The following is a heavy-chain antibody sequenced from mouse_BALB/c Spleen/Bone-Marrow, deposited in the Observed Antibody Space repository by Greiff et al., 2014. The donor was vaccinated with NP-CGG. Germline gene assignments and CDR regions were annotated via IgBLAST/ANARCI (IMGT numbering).Heavy chain of an antibody. CDR1: GYTFTEYT. Sequence: VQLKESGPELVKPGALVKISCKTSGYTFTEYTMHWVKQSHGKSLEWIGGIHPNNGSSNYNLKFKGKATLTVDKSSSTAYMELRSLTSDDSALYYCARRGIYYGFPCWAQGTLVAVSA. CDR2: IHPNNGSS. V-gene: IGHV1-18*01. D-gene: IGHD2-1*01. J-gene: IGHJ3*01. CDR3: ARRGIYYGFPC.